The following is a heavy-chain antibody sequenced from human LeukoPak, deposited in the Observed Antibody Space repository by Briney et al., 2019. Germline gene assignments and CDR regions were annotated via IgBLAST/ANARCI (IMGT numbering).Heavy chain of an antibody. J-gene: IGHJ4*02. CDR3: ARTGRWLQLGFDY. Sequence: SETLSLTCTVSGYSISRDYYWGWIRQPPGKGLEWIGSIYHSGSTYYNPSLKSRVTISVDTSKNQFSLKLSSVTAADTAVYYCARTGRWLQLGFDYWGQGTLVTVSS. V-gene: IGHV4-38-2*02. D-gene: IGHD5-24*01. CDR2: IYHSGST. CDR1: GYSISRDYY.